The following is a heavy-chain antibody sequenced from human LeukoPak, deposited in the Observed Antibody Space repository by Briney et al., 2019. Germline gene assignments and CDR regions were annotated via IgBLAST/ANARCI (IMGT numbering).Heavy chain of an antibody. CDR1: GGSISSYY. D-gene: IGHD3-10*01. V-gene: IGHV4-59*01. CDR3: AIVRPYGSGPPGFDP. J-gene: IGHJ5*02. Sequence: PSETLSLTCTVSGGSISSYYWSWIRQPPGKGLEWIGYIYYSGSTNYNPSLKSRVTISVDTYKNQFSLKLSSVTAADTAVYYCAIVRPYGSGPPGFDPWGQGTLVTVSS. CDR2: IYYSGST.